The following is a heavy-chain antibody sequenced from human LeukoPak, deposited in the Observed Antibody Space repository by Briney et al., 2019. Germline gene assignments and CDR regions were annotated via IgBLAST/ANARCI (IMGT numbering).Heavy chain of an antibody. CDR2: INESGST. J-gene: IGHJ4*02. CDR3: ARESGYCSGGNCYFDQ. CDR1: GGSFSGYS. V-gene: IGHV4-34*01. D-gene: IGHD2-15*01. Sequence: SETLSLTCAVYGGSFSGYSWSWIRQPPGKGLEWIGEINESGSTNYNPSPKSRVTISADTSKKQFSLQLRSVTAADTAVYYCARESGYCSGGNCYFDQWGQGTLVTVSS.